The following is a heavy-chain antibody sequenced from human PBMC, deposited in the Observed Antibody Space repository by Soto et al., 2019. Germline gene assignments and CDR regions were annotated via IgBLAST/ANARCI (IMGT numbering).Heavy chain of an antibody. D-gene: IGHD1-1*01. Sequence: QVQLVQSGAEVKKPGASVKVSCKASGYTFTSYGISWVRQAPGQGLEWMGWISAYNGNTNYAQKLQGRVTMTTDTSTRTAYMELRSLRSDDTAVYYCARDGEYNWNDGPANWFDPWGQGTLVTVSS. CDR2: ISAYNGNT. CDR3: ARDGEYNWNDGPANWFDP. J-gene: IGHJ5*02. CDR1: GYTFTSYG. V-gene: IGHV1-18*01.